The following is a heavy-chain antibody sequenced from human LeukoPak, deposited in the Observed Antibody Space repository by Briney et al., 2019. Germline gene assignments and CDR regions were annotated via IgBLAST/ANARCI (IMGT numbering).Heavy chain of an antibody. CDR1: GFTFSSYA. J-gene: IGHJ3*02. D-gene: IGHD4-17*01. Sequence: PGGSLRLSCAASGFTFSSYAMSWVRQAPGKGLEWVSAISGSGGSIYYADSVKGRFTISRDNSKNALYLQMNSLRAEDTAVYYCEVYVATVTRDAFDIWGQGTMVTVSS. CDR2: ISGSGGSI. V-gene: IGHV3-23*01. CDR3: EVYVATVTRDAFDI.